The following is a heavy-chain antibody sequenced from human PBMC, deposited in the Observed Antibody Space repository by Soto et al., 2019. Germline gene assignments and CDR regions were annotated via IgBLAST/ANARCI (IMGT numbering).Heavy chain of an antibody. Sequence: PGGSLRLSCSASGFTFSMFSMHWVRQAPGKGLEYVSGISSNGDSTYYADSVKGRFTISRDNSKNTLYLQMSSLRAVDTAVYYCVHPRSTVQFPPTWGQGTLVTVSS. D-gene: IGHD4-17*01. V-gene: IGHV3-64D*06. CDR1: GFTFSMFS. CDR2: ISSNGDST. CDR3: VHPRSTVQFPPT. J-gene: IGHJ5*01.